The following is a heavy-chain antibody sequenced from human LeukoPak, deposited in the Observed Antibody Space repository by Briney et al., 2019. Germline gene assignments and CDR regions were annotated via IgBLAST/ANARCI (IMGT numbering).Heavy chain of an antibody. D-gene: IGHD6-13*01. Sequence: PSETLSLTCTVSGYSISSGYYWGWIRQPPGKGLEWIGSIYHSGSTYYNPSLKSRVTISVDTSKNQFSLKLSSVTAADTAVYYCARVGGAAADPDYWGQGTLVTVSS. CDR3: ARVGGAAADPDY. CDR1: GYSISSGYY. CDR2: IYHSGST. V-gene: IGHV4-38-2*02. J-gene: IGHJ4*02.